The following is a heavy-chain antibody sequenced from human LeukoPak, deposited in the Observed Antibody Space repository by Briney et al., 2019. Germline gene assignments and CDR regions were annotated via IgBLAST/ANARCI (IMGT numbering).Heavy chain of an antibody. CDR2: ISGSGGIT. J-gene: IGHJ4*02. Sequence: ETLSLTCTVSGGSISSSSYYWGWIRQPPGKGLEWVSAISGSGGITYYADSVKGRFTISRDNSKNTLYLQMNSLRAEDTAVYYCAKFLPTHIVVANYYFDYWGQGTLVTVSS. V-gene: IGHV3-23*01. CDR3: AKFLPTHIVVANYYFDY. CDR1: GGSISSSSYY. D-gene: IGHD2-21*01.